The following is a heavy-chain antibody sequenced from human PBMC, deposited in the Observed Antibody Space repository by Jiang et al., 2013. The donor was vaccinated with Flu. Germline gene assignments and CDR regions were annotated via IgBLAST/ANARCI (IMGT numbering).Heavy chain of an antibody. J-gene: IGHJ4*02. D-gene: IGHD2-15*01. V-gene: IGHV3-48*02. CDR3: ARDWGPEIVRPFDY. Sequence: KGRFTISRDNAKNSLYLQMNSLRDEDTAVYYCARDWGPEIVRPFDYWGQGTLVTVSS.